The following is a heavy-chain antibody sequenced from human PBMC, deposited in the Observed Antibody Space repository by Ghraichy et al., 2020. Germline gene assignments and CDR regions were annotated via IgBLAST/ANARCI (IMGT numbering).Heavy chain of an antibody. Sequence: GSLRLSCAASGFTFSSYGMHWVRQAPGKGLEWVAVIWYDGSNKYYADSVKGRFTISRDNSKNTLYLQMNSLRAEDTAVYYCARDYVVDDSSPLGVWGQGTTVTVSS. D-gene: IGHD3-22*01. J-gene: IGHJ6*02. CDR2: IWYDGSNK. V-gene: IGHV3-33*01. CDR1: GFTFSSYG. CDR3: ARDYVVDDSSPLGV.